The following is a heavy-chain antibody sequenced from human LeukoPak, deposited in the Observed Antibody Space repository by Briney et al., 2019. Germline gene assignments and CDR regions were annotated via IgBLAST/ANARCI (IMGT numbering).Heavy chain of an antibody. D-gene: IGHD3/OR15-3a*01. CDR3: ATDLSDWDQLNYWYFDL. Sequence: ASVKVSCKVSGYTLTELSMHWVRQAPGKGPEWMGGFDPEDGETIYAQKFQGRVTMTEDTSTDTAYMELSSLRSEDTAVYYCATDLSDWDQLNYWYFDLWGRGTLVTVSS. J-gene: IGHJ2*01. V-gene: IGHV1-24*01. CDR1: GYTLTELS. CDR2: FDPEDGET.